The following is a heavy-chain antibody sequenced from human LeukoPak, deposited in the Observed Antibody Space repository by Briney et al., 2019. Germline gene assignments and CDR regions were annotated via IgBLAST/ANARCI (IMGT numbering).Heavy chain of an antibody. CDR3: ATDLRWELQFDY. Sequence: GGSLRLSCAVSGFTFSDAWMIWVRQAPGKGLEWVGRIKSEADGGAAEYAAPMKGRCTISRDDSKNTLYLQMNSLKTDDTAVYYCATDLRWELQFDYWGQGTLVTVSS. J-gene: IGHJ4*02. CDR1: GFTFSDAW. V-gene: IGHV3-15*01. CDR2: IKSEADGGAA. D-gene: IGHD1-26*01.